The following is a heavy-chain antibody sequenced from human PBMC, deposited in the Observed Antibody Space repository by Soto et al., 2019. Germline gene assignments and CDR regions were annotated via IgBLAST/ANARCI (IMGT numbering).Heavy chain of an antibody. CDR2: ISSSSSPI. D-gene: IGHD1-26*01. Sequence: GGSLRLSCAAAGFTFSSNDMNWVRQAPGKGLEWVSYISSSSSPIYYADSVRGRFTISRDNAKNSLYLQMNSLRAEDTAVYYCARTNGILDAFDIWGRGTMVTVSS. J-gene: IGHJ3*02. CDR1: GFTFSSND. CDR3: ARTNGILDAFDI. V-gene: IGHV3-48*01.